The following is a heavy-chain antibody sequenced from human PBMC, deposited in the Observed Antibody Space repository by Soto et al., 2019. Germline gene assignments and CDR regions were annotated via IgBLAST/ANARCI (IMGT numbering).Heavy chain of an antibody. CDR2: IIPIFGTA. CDR1: GGTFSSYA. V-gene: IGHV1-69*01. Sequence: QVQLVQSGAEVKKPGSSVKVSCKASGGTFSSYAISWVRQAPGQGLEWMGGIIPIFGTANYAQKFQGRVTIPANQPTSPAYMELSRLRSEHTAVYYCGRQKSEGLRFLERIPQTSHWFDPWGQGTLVTVSS. CDR3: GRQKSEGLRFLERIPQTSHWFDP. D-gene: IGHD3-3*01. J-gene: IGHJ5*02.